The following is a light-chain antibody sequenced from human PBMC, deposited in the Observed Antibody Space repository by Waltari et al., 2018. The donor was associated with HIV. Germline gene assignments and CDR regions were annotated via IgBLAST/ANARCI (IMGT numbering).Light chain of an antibody. V-gene: IGLV1-44*01. CDR2: SNN. CDR3: AVWGDSLNGPV. CDR1: RSNIGSNT. J-gene: IGLJ2*01. Sequence: QSVLTQPPSASGTPGQGVTISCSGSRSNIGSNTVNWYQQRPGTAPKLLIYSNNQRPSGVPDRFSGSKSGTSASLAISGLQSEDEADYYCAVWGDSLNGPVFGGGTKLTVL.